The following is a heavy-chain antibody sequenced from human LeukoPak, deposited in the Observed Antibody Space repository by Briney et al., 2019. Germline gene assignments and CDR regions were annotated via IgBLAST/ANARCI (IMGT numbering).Heavy chain of an antibody. Sequence: GGSLRLSCAASGFTFTNYGYHWVRQAPGKGLEWVAFIRQAEINKYYGDSVKGRLIISRDNSKNTVDLQMNSLRAEDTAVYYCARDGGYGGMDVWGQGTTVTVSS. CDR3: ARDGGYGGMDV. J-gene: IGHJ6*02. D-gene: IGHD5-18*01. CDR2: IRQAEINK. CDR1: GFTFTNYG. V-gene: IGHV3-30*02.